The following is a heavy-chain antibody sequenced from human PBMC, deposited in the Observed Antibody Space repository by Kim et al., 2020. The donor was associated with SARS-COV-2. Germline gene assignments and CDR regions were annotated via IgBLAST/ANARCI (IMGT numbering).Heavy chain of an antibody. J-gene: IGHJ6*02. D-gene: IGHD6-19*01. CDR3: ARGLGYSSGWYYYYGIDV. V-gene: IGHV4-34*01. Sequence: TSRVTISVDTSKNQFSLTLSSVTAADTAVYYCARGLGYSSGWYYYYGIDVWGQGTTVTVSS.